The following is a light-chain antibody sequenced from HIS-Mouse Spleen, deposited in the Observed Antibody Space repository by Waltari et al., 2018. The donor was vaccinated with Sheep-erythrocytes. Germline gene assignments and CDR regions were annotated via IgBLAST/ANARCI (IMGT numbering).Light chain of an antibody. CDR3: CSYAGSYNHV. CDR2: DVS. J-gene: IGLJ1*01. Sequence: QSALTQPRSVSGSPGQSVPIPCPGTSRDVGGYNSVPWYQQHPGKAPKLMIYDVSKRPSGVPDRFSGSKSGNTASLTISGLQAEDEADYYCCSYAGSYNHVFATGTKVTVL. CDR1: SRDVGGYNS. V-gene: IGLV2-11*01.